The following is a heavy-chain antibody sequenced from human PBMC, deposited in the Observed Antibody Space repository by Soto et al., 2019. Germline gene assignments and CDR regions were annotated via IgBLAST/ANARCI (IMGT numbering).Heavy chain of an antibody. D-gene: IGHD6-13*01. CDR2: INAGNGNT. V-gene: IGHV1-3*01. CDR3: ARAPRSSWYAP. Sequence: EASVRVSCKASGYTFTSYAMHWVRQAPGQRLEWMGWINAGNGNTKYSQKFQGRVTITRDTSASTAYMELSSLRSEDTAVYYCARAPRSSWYAPWGQGTLVTVSS. J-gene: IGHJ5*02. CDR1: GYTFTSYA.